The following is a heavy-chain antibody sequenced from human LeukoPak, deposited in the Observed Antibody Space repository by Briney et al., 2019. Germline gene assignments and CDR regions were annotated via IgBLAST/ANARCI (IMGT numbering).Heavy chain of an antibody. CDR2: INPSGSST. V-gene: IGHV1-46*01. Sequence: ASVKVSCKASGYGFTSHYMHWVRQAPGQGLEWMGLINPSGSSTLYAQKFQGRVTMTRDMSTTTDYMELSGLRSDDTAVYYFARAGVTTSFDAFDIWGQGTMVTVSS. CDR1: GYGFTSHY. CDR3: ARAGVTTSFDAFDI. D-gene: IGHD4-17*01. J-gene: IGHJ3*02.